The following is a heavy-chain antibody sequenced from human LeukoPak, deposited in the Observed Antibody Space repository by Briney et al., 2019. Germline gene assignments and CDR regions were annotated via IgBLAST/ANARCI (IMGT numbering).Heavy chain of an antibody. D-gene: IGHD3-10*01. J-gene: IGHJ6*02. CDR2: IIPILGIA. Sequence: SVKVSCKASGYTFTSYGISWVRQAPGQGLEWMGRIIPILGIANYAQKFQGRVTITADKSTSTAYMELSSLRSEDTAVYYCARGSLLWFGSYYYYGMDVWGQGTTVTVSS. V-gene: IGHV1-69*04. CDR1: GYTFTSYG. CDR3: ARGSLLWFGSYYYYGMDV.